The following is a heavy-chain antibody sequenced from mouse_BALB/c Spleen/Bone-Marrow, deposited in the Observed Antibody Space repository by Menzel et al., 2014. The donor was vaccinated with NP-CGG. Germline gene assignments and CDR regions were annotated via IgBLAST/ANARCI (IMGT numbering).Heavy chain of an antibody. CDR1: GYTFTSYW. CDR3: ARDDYAY. Sequence: QVQLQQSGAELAKPGASVKMSCKASGYTFTSYWMHWVKQRPGQGLEWIGYIYPSTGYTEYNQKFKDKVTLIADKSSSTAYMQLSSLTSEDSAVYYCARDDYAYWGQGTLVTVSA. CDR2: IYPSTGYT. V-gene: IGHV1-7*01. D-gene: IGHD2-4*01. J-gene: IGHJ3*01.